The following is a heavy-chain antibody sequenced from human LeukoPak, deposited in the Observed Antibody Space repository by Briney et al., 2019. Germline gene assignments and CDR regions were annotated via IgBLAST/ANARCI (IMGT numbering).Heavy chain of an antibody. D-gene: IGHD6-13*01. CDR3: ARVVHSSRRYYFDY. Sequence: ASVKVSPKASGYTFTGYFIHGVRQAPGQGLVWMGWINPDSGGTAYAQKFQGRVTMTRDPSISTAYMELSRLRSDDTAVYYCARVVHSSRRYYFDYWGQGTLVTVSS. V-gene: IGHV1-2*02. CDR1: GYTFTGYF. J-gene: IGHJ4*02. CDR2: INPDSGGT.